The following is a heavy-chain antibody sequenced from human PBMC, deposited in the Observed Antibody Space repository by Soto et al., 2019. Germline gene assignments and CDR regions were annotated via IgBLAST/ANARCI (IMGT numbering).Heavy chain of an antibody. CDR3: AREYGGYRNWYFDL. Sequence: GGSLRLSCEASGFTLGSYWMNWVRQAPGKGLEWVANIKQDGGEKYYVDSVKGRFTISRDNAKRSLYLQMNILTAEDTAVYYCAREYGGYRNWYFDLWGRGTPVTVSS. J-gene: IGHJ2*01. CDR2: IKQDGGEK. V-gene: IGHV3-7*03. CDR1: GFTLGSYW. D-gene: IGHD2-2*03.